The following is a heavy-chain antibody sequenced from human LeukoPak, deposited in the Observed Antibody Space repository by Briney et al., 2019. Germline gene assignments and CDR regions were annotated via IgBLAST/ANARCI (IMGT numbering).Heavy chain of an antibody. CDR1: GFTFSSYA. CDR3: PKDSFSSQQLATGYFDY. CDR2: ISGSGGST. D-gene: IGHD6-13*01. Sequence: PGGSLRLSCAASGFTFSSYAMSWVRQAPGKGLEWVSAISGSGGSTYYADSVKGRFTVYRDNSNKTLYLQMNSLRADDTAVYYCPKDSFSSQQLATGYFDYWGQGTLVTVSS. V-gene: IGHV3-23*01. J-gene: IGHJ4*02.